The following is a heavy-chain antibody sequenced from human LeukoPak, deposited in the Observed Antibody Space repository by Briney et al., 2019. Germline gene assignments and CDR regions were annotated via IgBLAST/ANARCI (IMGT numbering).Heavy chain of an antibody. V-gene: IGHV3-23*01. D-gene: IGHD3-16*02. CDR2: IHGGGDVT. Sequence: GGSLRLSCVASGFTFNNYAMNWVRQAPEKGLEWVSTIHGGGDVTYYADSVRGRFTISRDNSRNTLYLQMDSLRAEDTALYYCAKALSSSFYYFDLGGRGTLVTVSS. J-gene: IGHJ2*01. CDR3: AKALSSSFYYFDL. CDR1: GFTFNNYA.